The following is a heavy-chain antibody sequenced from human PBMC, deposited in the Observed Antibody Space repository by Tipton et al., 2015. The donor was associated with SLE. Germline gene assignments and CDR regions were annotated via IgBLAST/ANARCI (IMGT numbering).Heavy chain of an antibody. Sequence: SLRLSCAASGFTFSSYSMNWVRQAPGKGLEWVSSISSSSSYIYYADSVKGRFTISRDNAKNSLYLQMNSLRAEDTAVYYCARDFRYYDFWSGRLGVSYFDYWGQGTLVTVSS. CDR3: ARDFRYYDFWSGRLGVSYFDY. D-gene: IGHD3-3*01. V-gene: IGHV3-21*03. J-gene: IGHJ4*02. CDR1: GFTFSSYS. CDR2: ISSSSSYI.